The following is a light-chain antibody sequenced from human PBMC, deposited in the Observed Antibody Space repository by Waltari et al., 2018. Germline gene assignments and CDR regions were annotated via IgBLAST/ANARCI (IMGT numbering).Light chain of an antibody. CDR3: QQYDISPLT. CDR1: QTVRTTY. Sequence: EIVLTQSPGTLSLSPGERATLSCRASQTVRTTYLAWYQQKPDQAPTLLMYGASSRATGIPDRFSGSGSGTDFSLTISSLEPEDFAVYYCQQYDISPLTFGGGTKVEIK. J-gene: IGKJ4*01. V-gene: IGKV3-20*01. CDR2: GAS.